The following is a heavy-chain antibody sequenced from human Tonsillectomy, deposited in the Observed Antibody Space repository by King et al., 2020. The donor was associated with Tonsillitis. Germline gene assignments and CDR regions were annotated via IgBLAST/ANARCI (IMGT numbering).Heavy chain of an antibody. D-gene: IGHD4/OR15-4a*01. J-gene: IGHJ4*02. CDR3: ARDDYVSGLFDY. V-gene: IGHV3-66*01. CDR2: IFIGVRT. CDR1: GFTVSSNS. Sequence: VQLVESGGGLAQPGGSLRLCCAASGFTVSSNSIKLVREGPGKGLGLVSIIFIGVRTYYAYSGKGRSTISRDNSKNTLYLQMNSLRAEDTAVYYCARDDYVSGLFDYWGQGTLVTVSS.